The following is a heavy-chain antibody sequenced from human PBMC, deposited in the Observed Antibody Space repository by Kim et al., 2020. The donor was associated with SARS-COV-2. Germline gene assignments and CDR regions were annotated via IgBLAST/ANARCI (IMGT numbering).Heavy chain of an antibody. J-gene: IGHJ4*02. V-gene: IGHV3-23*03. CDR3: AKSLRVAAAGFDY. Sequence: YADSVKGRFTISRDNSKNTLYLQMNSLRAEDTAVYYCAKSLRVAAAGFDYWGQGTLVTVSS. D-gene: IGHD6-13*01.